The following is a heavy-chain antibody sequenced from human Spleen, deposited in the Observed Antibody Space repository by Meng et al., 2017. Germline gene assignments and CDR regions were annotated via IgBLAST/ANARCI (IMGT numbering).Heavy chain of an antibody. Sequence: SVKVSCKASGGTFSSYAISWVRQAPGQGLEWMGGIIPIFGTANYAQKFQGRVTITADESTSTAYMELSSLRSEDTAVYYCARGEGIVGAKGLDYWGQGTLVTVSS. D-gene: IGHD1-26*01. CDR2: IIPIFGTA. V-gene: IGHV1-69*13. J-gene: IGHJ4*02. CDR3: ARGEGIVGAKGLDY. CDR1: GGTFSSYA.